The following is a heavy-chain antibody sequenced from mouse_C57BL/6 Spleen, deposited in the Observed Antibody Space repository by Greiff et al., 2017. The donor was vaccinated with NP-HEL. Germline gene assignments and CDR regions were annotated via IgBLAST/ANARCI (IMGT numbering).Heavy chain of an antibody. CDR1: GFNIKNTY. J-gene: IGHJ3*01. CDR2: IDPANGNT. D-gene: IGHD2-5*01. CDR3: ALAYYSNPWFAY. V-gene: IGHV14-3*01. Sequence: LKESVAELVRPGASVKLSCTASGFNIKNTYMHWVKQRPEQGLEWIGRIDPANGNTKYAPKFQGKATITADTSSNTAYLQLSSLTSEDTAIYYCALAYYSNPWFAYWGQGTLVTVSA.